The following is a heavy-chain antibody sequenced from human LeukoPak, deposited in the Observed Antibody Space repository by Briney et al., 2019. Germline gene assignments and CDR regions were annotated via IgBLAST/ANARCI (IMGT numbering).Heavy chain of an antibody. CDR3: ARDTYTGNDY. CDR2: IRYDGSNK. D-gene: IGHD2-8*02. Sequence: GGSLRLSCAASGFTFSSYGMHWVRQAPCKGLEWVAFIRYDGSNKYYADSVKGRFTISRDNSKNTLYLQMNSLRAEDTAVYYCARDTYTGNDYWGQGTLVTVSS. CDR1: GFTFSSYG. V-gene: IGHV3-30*02. J-gene: IGHJ4*02.